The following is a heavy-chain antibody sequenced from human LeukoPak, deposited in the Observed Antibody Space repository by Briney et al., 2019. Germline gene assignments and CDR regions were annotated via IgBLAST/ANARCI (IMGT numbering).Heavy chain of an antibody. CDR3: AKNCDSPMGVPYAMDV. CDR2: IGSGSAGTT. J-gene: IGHJ6*02. D-gene: IGHD2-21*02. Sequence: GGSLRLSCAASGFTFSAYAMRWVRQAPGKGLEWVAAIGSGSAGTTIYAESVKGRFTISRDDSENTLYLEMSSLRGDDSAVYYCAKNCDSPMGVPYAMDVWGRGTTVTVSS. CDR1: GFTFSAYA. V-gene: IGHV3-23*01.